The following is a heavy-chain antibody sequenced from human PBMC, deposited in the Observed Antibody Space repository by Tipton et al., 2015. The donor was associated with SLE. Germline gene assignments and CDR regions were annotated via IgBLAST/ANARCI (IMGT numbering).Heavy chain of an antibody. J-gene: IGHJ6*02. D-gene: IGHD2-21*02. V-gene: IGHV4-59*08. CDR2: IYYSGST. CDR3: ARGLVTWRGAIVGVDV. Sequence: TLSLTCTVSGGSISSYYWGWFRQPPGKGLEWIGYIYYSGSTNYNPSLKSRVTISVDTSKNQFSLKLSSVTAADTAVYFCARGLVTWRGAIVGVDVWGQGTTVNVSS. CDR1: GGSISSYY.